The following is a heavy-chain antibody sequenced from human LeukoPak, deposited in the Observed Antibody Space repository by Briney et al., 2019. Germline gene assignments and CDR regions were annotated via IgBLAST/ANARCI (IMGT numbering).Heavy chain of an antibody. CDR1: GGSISSYY. V-gene: IGHV4-59*01. Sequence: SETLSLTCTVSGGSISSYYWSWIRQPPGKGLELIGYIYYSGSTNYNPSLKSRVTISVDTSKNQFSLKLSSVTAADTAVYYCARGVQRSGLGYWGQGTLVTVSS. J-gene: IGHJ4*02. CDR3: ARGVQRSGLGY. D-gene: IGHD5-24*01. CDR2: IYYSGST.